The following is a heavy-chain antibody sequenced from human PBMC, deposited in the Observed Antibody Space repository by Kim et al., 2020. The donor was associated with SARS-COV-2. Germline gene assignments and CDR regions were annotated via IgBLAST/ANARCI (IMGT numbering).Heavy chain of an antibody. Sequence: SVKVSCKASGGTFSSYAISWVRQAPGQGLEWMGGIIPIFGTANYAQKFQGRVTITADESTSTAYMELSSLRSEDTAVYYCARNSGRLTYCSGGSCYSYYFDYWGQGTLVTVSS. J-gene: IGHJ4*02. CDR3: ARNSGRLTYCSGGSCYSYYFDY. V-gene: IGHV1-69*13. CDR2: IIPIFGTA. CDR1: GGTFSSYA. D-gene: IGHD2-15*01.